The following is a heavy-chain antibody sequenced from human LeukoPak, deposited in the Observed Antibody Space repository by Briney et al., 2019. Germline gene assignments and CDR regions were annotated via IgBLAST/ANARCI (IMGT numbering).Heavy chain of an antibody. Sequence: GSLRLSCAASGFTFSNAWMNWVRQAPGKGLEWVGRIKSKTDGGTTDYATPVKGRFTISRDDSKNTLYLQMNSLKTEDTAVYYCSTTYYYDSSEGYWGQGTLVTVSS. D-gene: IGHD3-22*01. CDR1: GFTFSNAW. CDR3: STTYYYDSSEGY. V-gene: IGHV3-15*07. CDR2: IKSKTDGGTT. J-gene: IGHJ4*02.